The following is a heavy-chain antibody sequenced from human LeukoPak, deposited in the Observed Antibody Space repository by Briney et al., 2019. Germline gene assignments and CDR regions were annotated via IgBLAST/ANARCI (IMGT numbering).Heavy chain of an antibody. D-gene: IGHD6-13*01. CDR1: GGSISSYY. CDR3: ARLRVAAAGSYFDY. Sequence: SETLSLTCTVSGGSISSYYWSWIRQPPGKGLEWIGYIYYSGSTNYNPSLKSRVTISVDTSKNQFSLKLSSVTAADTAVYHCARLRVAAAGSYFDYWGQGTLVTVSS. J-gene: IGHJ4*02. V-gene: IGHV4-59*08. CDR2: IYYSGST.